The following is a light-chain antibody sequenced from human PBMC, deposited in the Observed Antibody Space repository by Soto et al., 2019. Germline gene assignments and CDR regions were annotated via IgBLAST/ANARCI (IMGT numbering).Light chain of an antibody. V-gene: IGKV3-15*01. CDR2: GAS. CDR1: QSVSSN. J-gene: IGKJ1*01. Sequence: EIVMTQSPATLSVSPGEGATLSCRASQSVSSNLAWYQQKPGQAPRLLIHGASTRATGIPARFSGSGSGTDFTLNISSLQSEDFAVYYCQQYNNWPPWTFGQGTKVEIK. CDR3: QQYNNWPPWT.